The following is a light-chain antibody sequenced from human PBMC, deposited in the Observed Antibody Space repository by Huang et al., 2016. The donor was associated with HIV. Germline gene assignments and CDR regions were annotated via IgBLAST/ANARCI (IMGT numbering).Light chain of an antibody. Sequence: IVLTQSPATLSLSPGESATLSCRASQSVSSYLAWYQQKFGQAPRLLMSAAANRATGIPDRFSGSGSGTDFTLTISSLEPEDFAVYYCQRSNWPPTFGGGTKVEIK. CDR1: QSVSSY. CDR3: QRSNWPPT. CDR2: AAA. V-gene: IGKV3-11*01. J-gene: IGKJ4*01.